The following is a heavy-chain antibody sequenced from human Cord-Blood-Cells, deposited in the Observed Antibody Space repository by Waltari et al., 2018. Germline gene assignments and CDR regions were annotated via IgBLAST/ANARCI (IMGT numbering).Heavy chain of an antibody. CDR2: INPNSGGT. J-gene: IGHJ4*02. D-gene: IGHD3-22*01. Sequence: QVQLVQSGAEVKKPGASVKVSCKASGYTFTGYYLHWVRQAPGQGLEWMGWINPNSGGTNYAQKFQGWVTMTRDTSISTAYMELSRLRSDDTAVYYCAREWSYYDSSGYYFDYWGQGTLVTVSS. V-gene: IGHV1-2*04. CDR3: AREWSYYDSSGYYFDY. CDR1: GYTFTGYY.